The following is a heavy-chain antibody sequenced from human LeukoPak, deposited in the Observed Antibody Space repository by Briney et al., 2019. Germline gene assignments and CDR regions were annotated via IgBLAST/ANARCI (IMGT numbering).Heavy chain of an antibody. CDR3: ARLPRSYGSLRSLDY. J-gene: IGHJ4*02. V-gene: IGHV4-34*01. Sequence: SETLSLTCAVNGGSFSGYYWSWIRQPPGKGLEWIGEINHSGSTNYNPSLKSRVTISVDTSKNQFSLKLSSATAADTAVYYCARLPRSYGSLRSLDYWGQGTLVTVSS. CDR1: GGSFSGYY. D-gene: IGHD5-18*01. CDR2: INHSGST.